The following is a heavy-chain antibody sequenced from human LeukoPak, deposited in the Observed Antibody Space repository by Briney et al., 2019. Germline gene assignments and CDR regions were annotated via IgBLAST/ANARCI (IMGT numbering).Heavy chain of an antibody. Sequence: GRSLRLSCAASGFTFSSYAMHWVRQAPGKGLEWVAVISYDGSNKYYADSVKGRFTISRDNSKNTLYLQMNSLRAEDTAVYYCARAVQLSWFDPWGQGTLVTVSS. CDR3: ARAVQLSWFDP. J-gene: IGHJ5*02. CDR1: GFTFSSYA. D-gene: IGHD1-1*01. V-gene: IGHV3-30-3*01. CDR2: ISYDGSNK.